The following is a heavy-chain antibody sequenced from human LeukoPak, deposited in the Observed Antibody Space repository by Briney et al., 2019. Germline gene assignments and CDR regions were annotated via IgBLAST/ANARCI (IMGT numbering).Heavy chain of an antibody. CDR1: GGTFSSYA. CDR3: ASLKGHYDFWSGYYFDY. J-gene: IGHJ4*02. CDR2: IIPIFGTA. Sequence: ASVKVSCKASGGTFSSYAISWVRQAPGQGLEWMGGIIPIFGTANYAQKFQGRVTITADESTSTAYMELSSLRSEDTAVYYCASLKGHYDFWSGYYFDYWGQGTLVTVSS. V-gene: IGHV1-69*13. D-gene: IGHD3-3*01.